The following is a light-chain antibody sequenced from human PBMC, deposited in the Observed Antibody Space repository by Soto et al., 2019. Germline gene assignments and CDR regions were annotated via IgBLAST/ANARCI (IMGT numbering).Light chain of an antibody. J-gene: IGKJ1*01. CDR3: QQYNSYWT. CDR1: QSISSW. CDR2: KAS. Sequence: DIQMTQSPSTLSASVGDRVTITCRASQSISSWLAWYQQKPGKAPKLLIYKASSLESGVPSRFSGSGSGTEFTLTISSLQPDEFATYYCQQYNSYWTFGQGTKVEI. V-gene: IGKV1-5*03.